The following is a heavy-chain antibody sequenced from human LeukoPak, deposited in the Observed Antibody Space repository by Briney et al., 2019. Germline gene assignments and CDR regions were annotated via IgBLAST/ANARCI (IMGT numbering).Heavy chain of an antibody. J-gene: IGHJ4*02. CDR3: ARGGVNGYNPGSFDY. Sequence: SETLSLTCTVSGGSISSYYWSWIRQPPGKGLEWIGYIYYSGSTNYNPSLKSRVTISVDTSKNQFSLKLSSVTAADTAVYYCARGGVNGYNPGSFDYWGQGTLVTVSS. D-gene: IGHD5-24*01. V-gene: IGHV4-59*01. CDR1: GGSISSYY. CDR2: IYYSGST.